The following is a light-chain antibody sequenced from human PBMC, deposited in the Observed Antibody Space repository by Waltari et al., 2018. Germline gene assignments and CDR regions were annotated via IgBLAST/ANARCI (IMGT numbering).Light chain of an antibody. CDR3: ATWDDSLSGVV. CDR2: TNN. J-gene: IGLJ2*01. V-gene: IGLV1-47*01. CDR1: SSNLGTNS. Sequence: QSVLTQPPSASGTPGQGVTIPCAGTSSNLGTNSVYWYQQLPGTAPKLLIYTNNQRPSGVPDRFSGSKSGTSASLAISGLRSEDEADYYCATWDDSLSGVVFGGGTKLTVL.